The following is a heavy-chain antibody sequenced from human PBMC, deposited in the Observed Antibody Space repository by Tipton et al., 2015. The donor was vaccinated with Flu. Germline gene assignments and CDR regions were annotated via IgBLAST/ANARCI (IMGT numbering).Heavy chain of an antibody. V-gene: IGHV4-39*07. CDR3: ASLVRGITPSRYFDS. D-gene: IGHD3-10*01. CDR2: MYYSGST. J-gene: IGHJ4*02. Sequence: TLSLTCTVSGGSVTSSDYYWGWVRQPPGKGLEWIATMYYSGSTFYNPSLKSRVTISVDTSNNQFSLRVTSVTAADTAVYYCASLVRGITPSRYFDSWGQGSLVTVSS. CDR1: GGSVTSSDYY.